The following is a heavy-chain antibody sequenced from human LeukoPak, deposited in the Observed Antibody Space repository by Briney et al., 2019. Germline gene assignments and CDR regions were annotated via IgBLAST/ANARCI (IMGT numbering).Heavy chain of an antibody. D-gene: IGHD6-19*01. V-gene: IGHV4-34*01. J-gene: IGHJ4*02. Sequence: SETLSLTCAVYGGSFSGYYWSWLRQPQGKGLEWMGEINNSGSTNYNTSLKRGVTITVGTSKNEFSLKLSSVPAADTAVYYCAILGGGSCWYYFDYWGQGTLVTVSS. CDR1: GGSFSGYY. CDR3: AILGGGSCWYYFDY. CDR2: INNSGST.